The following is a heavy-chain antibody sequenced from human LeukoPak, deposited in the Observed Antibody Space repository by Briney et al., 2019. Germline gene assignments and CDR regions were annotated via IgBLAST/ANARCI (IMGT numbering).Heavy chain of an antibody. J-gene: IGHJ4*02. CDR1: GYTFTSYG. V-gene: IGHV1-18*01. CDR3: ARGAFGEDDILTGYYMGEFDY. Sequence: GASVKVSCKASGYTFTSYGISWVRQAPGQGLEWMGWISAYNGNTNYAQKLQGRVTMTTDTSTSTAYMELRSLRSDDTAVYYCARGAFGEDDILTGYYMGEFDYWGQGNLVTVSS. CDR2: ISAYNGNT. D-gene: IGHD3-9*01.